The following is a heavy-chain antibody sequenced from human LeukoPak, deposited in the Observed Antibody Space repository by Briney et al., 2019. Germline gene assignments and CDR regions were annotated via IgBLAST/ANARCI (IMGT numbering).Heavy chain of an antibody. CDR3: ASSYSGYEDDAFDI. V-gene: IGHV4-59*01. Sequence: SETPFLTCTVSGGSLSSYYWSWIRQPPGKGLEWVGYIYYSGGTNYNPSLKSRVTISVDTSKNQFSLKLSSVTAADTAVYYCASSYSGYEDDAFDIWGQGTMVTVSS. CDR2: IYYSGGT. CDR1: GGSLSSYY. J-gene: IGHJ3*02. D-gene: IGHD5-12*01.